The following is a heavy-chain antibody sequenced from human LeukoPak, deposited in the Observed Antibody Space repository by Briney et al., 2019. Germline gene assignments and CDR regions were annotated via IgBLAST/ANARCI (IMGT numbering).Heavy chain of an antibody. CDR2: FYYSGST. D-gene: IGHD6-13*01. Sequence: SETLSLTCTVSGGSISSRSYYGGWIRQPPGKGLGWMGGFYYSGSTYYNPSLKSRVTISVDTSKNQFSLKLSSVTAADTAVYYCARDRVSSSWRSYWYFDLWGRGTLVTVSS. J-gene: IGHJ2*01. CDR1: GGSISSRSYY. CDR3: ARDRVSSSWRSYWYFDL. V-gene: IGHV4-39*07.